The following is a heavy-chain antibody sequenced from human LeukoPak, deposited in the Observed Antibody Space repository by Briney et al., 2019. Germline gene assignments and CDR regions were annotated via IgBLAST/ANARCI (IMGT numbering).Heavy chain of an antibody. CDR1: GFTFSSYW. Sequence: GGSLRLSCAASGFTFSSYWMSWVRQAPGKGLEWVAKIKQDGSEKYYGDSVKGRFTISRDNAKNSLYLQMNSLRAEDTAVYYCARDPLALYDYYMDVWGKGTTVTVSS. D-gene: IGHD5-12*01. J-gene: IGHJ6*03. V-gene: IGHV3-7*01. CDR3: ARDPLALYDYYMDV. CDR2: IKQDGSEK.